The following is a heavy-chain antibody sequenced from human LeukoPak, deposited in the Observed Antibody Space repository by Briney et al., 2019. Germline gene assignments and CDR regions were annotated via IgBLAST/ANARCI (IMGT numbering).Heavy chain of an antibody. CDR1: GYSINSGYY. Sequence: SEALSLTCTVSGYSINSGYYWGWIRQPPGKGLEWIGSIYHSGSTHYNPSLASLKSRVTIPGDTSKNQFSLTLSSVTAADTAVYYCARYREVGATVDYWGQGTLVTVSS. CDR3: ARYREVGATVDY. D-gene: IGHD1-26*01. CDR2: IYHSGST. J-gene: IGHJ4*02. V-gene: IGHV4-38-2*02.